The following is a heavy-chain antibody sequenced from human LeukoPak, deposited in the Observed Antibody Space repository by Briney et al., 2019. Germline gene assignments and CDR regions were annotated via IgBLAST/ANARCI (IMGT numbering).Heavy chain of an antibody. V-gene: IGHV4-59*01. Sequence: ASETLSLTCTVSGASISTNYWSWIRQPPEKGLEWIGYVYYSGNTNYNPSLKSRVTISVDTLKNQFSLKMSSVTAADTATYYCARGVVAATGYDYWGQGTLVTVSS. J-gene: IGHJ4*02. CDR3: ARGVVAATGYDY. CDR2: VYYSGNT. CDR1: GASISTNY. D-gene: IGHD2-15*01.